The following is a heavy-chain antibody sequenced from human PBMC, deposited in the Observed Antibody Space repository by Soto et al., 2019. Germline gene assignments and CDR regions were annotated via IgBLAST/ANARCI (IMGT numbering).Heavy chain of an antibody. CDR2: INPNSGGT. CDR1: GYTFTGYY. V-gene: IGHV1-2*04. Sequence: VASVKVSCKASGYTFTGYYMHWVRQAPGQGLEWMGWINPNSGGTNYAQKFQGWVTMTRDTSISTAYMELSRLRSDDTAVYYCAREDSSGWGLFYFDYWGQGTLVTVSS. D-gene: IGHD6-19*01. CDR3: AREDSSGWGLFYFDY. J-gene: IGHJ4*02.